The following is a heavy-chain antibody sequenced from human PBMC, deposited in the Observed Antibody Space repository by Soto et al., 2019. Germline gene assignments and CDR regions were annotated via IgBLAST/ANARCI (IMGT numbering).Heavy chain of an antibody. D-gene: IGHD2-15*01. CDR1: GGSISNGTYY. V-gene: IGHV4-31*03. J-gene: IGHJ5*02. CDR2: IFSSGIT. CDR3: ARYILFGGRRSWFDP. Sequence: QVQLQESGPGLVKPSQTLSLTCTVSGGSISNGTYYWSWIRQHPGKGLEWIGHIFSSGITSYNPSLESRLTHTVDTSKNQFSLRVNSVTAADTAVYYCARYILFGGRRSWFDPWGQGTLVTVSS.